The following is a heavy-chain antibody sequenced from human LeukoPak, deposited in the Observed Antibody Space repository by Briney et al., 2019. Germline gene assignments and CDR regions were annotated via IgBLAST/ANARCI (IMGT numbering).Heavy chain of an antibody. Sequence: SETLSLTCTVSGGSISSYYWSWIRQPAGKGLEWIGRIYTSGSTNYNPSLKSRVTMSVDTSKNQFSLKLSSVTAADTAVYDCARDRDSSGYYPPEAFDIWGQGTMVTVSS. D-gene: IGHD3-22*01. CDR1: GGSISSYY. CDR2: IYTSGST. CDR3: ARDRDSSGYYPPEAFDI. J-gene: IGHJ3*02. V-gene: IGHV4-4*07.